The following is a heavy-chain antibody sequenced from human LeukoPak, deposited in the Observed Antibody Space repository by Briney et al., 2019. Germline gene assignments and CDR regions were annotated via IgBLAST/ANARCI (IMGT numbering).Heavy chain of an antibody. Sequence: GSSVKVSCKASGGTFSSYTISWVRQAPGQGLEWMGRIIPILGIANYAQKFQGRVTITADESTSTAYMELSSLRSEDTAVYYCASPLSGYSYGYISYWGQGTLVTVSS. J-gene: IGHJ4*02. V-gene: IGHV1-69*02. D-gene: IGHD5-18*01. CDR2: IIPILGIA. CDR1: GGTFSSYT. CDR3: ASPLSGYSYGYISY.